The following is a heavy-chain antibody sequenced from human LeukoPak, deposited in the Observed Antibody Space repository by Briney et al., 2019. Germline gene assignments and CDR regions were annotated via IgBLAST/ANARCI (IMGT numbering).Heavy chain of an antibody. V-gene: IGHV4-30-4*08. D-gene: IGHD2/OR15-2a*01. Sequence: PSETLSLTCTVSGGSISSGDYYWCWIRQPPGQGLEWIGYIYYRGSTYYNPSLKSRVTISVDTSKNQFSLKLSSVTAADTAVYYCARVLAPDAFDIWGQGTMVTVSS. CDR3: ARVLAPDAFDI. CDR2: IYYRGST. CDR1: GGSISSGDYY. J-gene: IGHJ3*02.